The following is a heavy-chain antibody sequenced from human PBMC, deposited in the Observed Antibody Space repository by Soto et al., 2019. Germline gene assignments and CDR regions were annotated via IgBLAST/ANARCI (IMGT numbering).Heavy chain of an antibody. D-gene: IGHD3-10*01. CDR2: ITPIFGTA. V-gene: IGHV1-69*01. CDR1: GGTFSSYA. CDR3: ARDPDLGSYGMDV. J-gene: IGHJ6*02. Sequence: QVQLVQSGAEVKKPGSSVKVSCKASGGTFSSYAISWVRQAPGQGLEWMGGITPIFGTANYAQKFQGRVTITADDSTNTAYMELSSGRSEDTAVYCGARDPDLGSYGMDVCGQGTTVTVS.